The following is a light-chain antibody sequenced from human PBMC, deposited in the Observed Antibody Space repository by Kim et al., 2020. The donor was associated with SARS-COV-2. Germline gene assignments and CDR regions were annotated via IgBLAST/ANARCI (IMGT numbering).Light chain of an antibody. CDR2: NTD. J-gene: IGLJ2*01. Sequence: PGRTVTLTWASNAGAVTSAYYPNWFQQKPGQAPRSLIYNTDNKPSWTPARFSGSLLGGRAALTLSGVQPEDEADYYCLLFNGGAPVFGGGTQLTVL. CDR3: LLFNGGAPV. V-gene: IGLV7-43*01. CDR1: AGAVTSAYY.